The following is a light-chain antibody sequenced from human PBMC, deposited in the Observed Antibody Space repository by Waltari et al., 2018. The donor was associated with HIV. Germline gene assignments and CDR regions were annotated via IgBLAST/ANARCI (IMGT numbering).Light chain of an antibody. V-gene: IGKV3-15*01. J-gene: IGKJ2*01. CDR3: QQYNNWPPYT. Sequence: EIVMTQSPATLSVSPGERAIFSCRASQSVSRNLAWYQQKPGQAPRRLIYGASTRATGIPARSSGSGSGTEFTLTISSLQSGDFAVYYCQQYNNWPPYTFGQGTKLEIK. CDR2: GAS. CDR1: QSVSRN.